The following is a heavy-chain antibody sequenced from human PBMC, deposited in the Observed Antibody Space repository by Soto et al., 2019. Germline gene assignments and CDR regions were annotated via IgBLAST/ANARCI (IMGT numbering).Heavy chain of an antibody. J-gene: IGHJ4*02. CDR2: LTPFNGNT. V-gene: IGHV1-45*02. Sequence: SVKVSCKASGYTFTYRYLHWVRPAPGQALEWMGWLTPFNGNTNYAQKFQDRVTITRDRSMSTAYMELSSLRSEDTAMYYCAIGDCRIPGYLGQGTLVTVSS. CDR1: GYTFTYRY. CDR3: AIGDCRIPGY. D-gene: IGHD2-21*01.